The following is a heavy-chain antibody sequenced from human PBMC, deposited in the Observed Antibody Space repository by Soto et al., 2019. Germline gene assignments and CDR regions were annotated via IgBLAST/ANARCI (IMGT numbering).Heavy chain of an antibody. D-gene: IGHD3-10*01. CDR1: GFTFSSYS. V-gene: IGHV3-21*01. CDR3: ARDRNDYYGSGSYDWGMDV. J-gene: IGHJ6*02. Sequence: EVQLVESGGGLVKPGGSLRLSCAASGFTFSSYSMNWVRQAPGKGLEWVSSISSSSSYIYYADSVKGRFTISRDNAKNSLYLQMISLRAEDTAVYYCARDRNDYYGSGSYDWGMDVWGQGTTVTVSS. CDR2: ISSSSSYI.